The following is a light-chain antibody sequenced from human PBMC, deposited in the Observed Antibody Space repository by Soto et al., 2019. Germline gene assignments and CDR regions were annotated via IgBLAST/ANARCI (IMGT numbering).Light chain of an antibody. Sequence: QSALTQPVSVSGSPGQSITISCTGTSGDVGGYNYVSWYQQHPGKAPKLMIYDVSNRPSGVSNRFSGSKSGNTASLTISGLQAEDEADYYCNSYTLSSTYVFGTGTKLTVL. CDR1: SGDVGGYNY. CDR2: DVS. J-gene: IGLJ1*01. CDR3: NSYTLSSTYV. V-gene: IGLV2-14*03.